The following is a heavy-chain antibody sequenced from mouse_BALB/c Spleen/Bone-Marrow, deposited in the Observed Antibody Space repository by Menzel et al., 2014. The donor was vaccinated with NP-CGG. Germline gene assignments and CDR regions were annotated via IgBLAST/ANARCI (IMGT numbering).Heavy chain of an antibody. CDR2: INSDGGST. CDR3: VRGNYGNYVDYFDF. CDR1: GFIFSNYG. V-gene: IGHV5-6-3*01. Sequence: EVQVVESGGGLVRPGGSLKLSCAASGFIFSNYGVSWVRQTSDKRLELVATINSDGGSTYYPDSVKGRFTIYRDTAKNTLYLQKSSLKSEETAMYYCVRGNYGNYVDYFDFWGQGTTLTVSS. D-gene: IGHD2-1*01. J-gene: IGHJ2*01.